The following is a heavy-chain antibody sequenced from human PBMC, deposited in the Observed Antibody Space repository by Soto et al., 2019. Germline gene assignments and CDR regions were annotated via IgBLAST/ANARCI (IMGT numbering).Heavy chain of an antibody. D-gene: IGHD3-22*01. J-gene: IGHJ6*02. Sequence: QVQLVQSGAEVKKPGASVKVSGKASGYTFTSYDINWVRQATGQGLEYMGWMNPNSGNTGYAQKFQGRVTMTRNTSISTAYMELSSLRSEDTAVYYCTRCGIRYHSIGYYLGIDGMDVWGQGTTVIVSS. CDR1: GYTFTSYD. V-gene: IGHV1-8*01. CDR3: TRCGIRYHSIGYYLGIDGMDV. CDR2: MNPNSGNT.